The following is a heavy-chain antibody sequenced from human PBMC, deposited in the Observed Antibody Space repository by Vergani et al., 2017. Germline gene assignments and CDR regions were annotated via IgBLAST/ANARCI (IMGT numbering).Heavy chain of an antibody. J-gene: IGHJ4*02. CDR1: GFTFSNAW. D-gene: IGHD1-26*01. CDR3: ARALTPRGNIYFDY. V-gene: IGHV4-59*01. CDR2: IYYSGST. Sequence: VQLVESGGGLVKPGGSLRLSCAASGFTFSNAWMNWVRQAPGKGLEWVGYIYYSGSTNYNPSLKSRVTISVDTSKNQFSLKLSSVTAADTAVYYCARALTPRGNIYFDYWGQGTLVTVSS.